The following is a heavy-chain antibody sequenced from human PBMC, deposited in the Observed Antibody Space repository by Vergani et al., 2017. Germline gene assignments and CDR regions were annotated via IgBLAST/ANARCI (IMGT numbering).Heavy chain of an antibody. J-gene: IGHJ4*02. CDR1: GYTFTGYY. CDR2: ISPDGFST. CDR3: AREPPLTGFFDY. Sequence: QVQLVQSGAEVGKARASVKISCKAYGYTFTGYYIHWVRPAPEQGLEWVGVISPDGFSTFYAQKFQGRVTMTRDTYTSTVYVELTSLRSDDMAVYYLAREPPLTGFFDYWGQGTLVTVSS. V-gene: IGHV1-46*03. D-gene: IGHD3-9*01.